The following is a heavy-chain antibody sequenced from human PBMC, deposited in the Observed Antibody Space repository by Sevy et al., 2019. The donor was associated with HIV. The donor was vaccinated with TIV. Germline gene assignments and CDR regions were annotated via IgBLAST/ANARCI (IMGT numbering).Heavy chain of an antibody. CDR3: ARDKVIFPYYFDY. Sequence: ASVKVSCKASGYTFTNYYIHWLRQAPGQGLEWMGVINPGGGSTTYAQKFQGRVTMTRDTSTTTVYMALSSLRSEDTAFYYCARDKVIFPYYFDYWGQGTLVTVSS. V-gene: IGHV1-46*01. J-gene: IGHJ4*02. CDR1: GYTFTNYY. CDR2: INPGGGST. D-gene: IGHD3-9*01.